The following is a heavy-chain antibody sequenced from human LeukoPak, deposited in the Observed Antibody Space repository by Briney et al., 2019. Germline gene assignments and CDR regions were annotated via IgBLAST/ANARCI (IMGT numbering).Heavy chain of an antibody. D-gene: IGHD3-22*01. CDR3: AREDDSSGYYYAPLDY. J-gene: IGHJ4*02. CDR1: GGTFSSHT. Sequence: SVKVSCKASGGTFSSHTISWVREAPGQGLEWMGRIIPILGIANYAQKFQGRVTITADKSTSTAYMELSRLRSEDTAVYYCAREDDSSGYYYAPLDYWGQGTLVTVSS. V-gene: IGHV1-69*04. CDR2: IIPILGIA.